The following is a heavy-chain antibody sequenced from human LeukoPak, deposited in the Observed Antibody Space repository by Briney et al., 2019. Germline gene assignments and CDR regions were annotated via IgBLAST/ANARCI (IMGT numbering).Heavy chain of an antibody. V-gene: IGHV3-33*01. J-gene: IGHJ6*02. CDR1: GFTFSSYG. CDR3: ARDGKTTNYYYYGMDV. D-gene: IGHD1-1*01. CDR2: IWYDGSNK. Sequence: GGSLRLSCAASGFTFSSYGMHWVRQAPGKGLEWVAVIWYDGSNKYYADSVKGRFTISRDNSKNTLYLQMNSLRVEDTAVYYCARDGKTTNYYYYGMDVWGQGTTVTVSS.